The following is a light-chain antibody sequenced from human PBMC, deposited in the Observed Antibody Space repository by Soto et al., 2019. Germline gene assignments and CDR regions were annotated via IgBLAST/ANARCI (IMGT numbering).Light chain of an antibody. CDR3: QQYNNWPLT. Sequence: ETVMTQTPATLSVSPGDIATLSCRASQSISTNLAWYQQKPGQAPRLLIYDSSTRATGIPARFSGSGSGTEFTLTISSLLSEDFGVYSCQQYNNWPLTFGGGTKVEIK. CDR2: DSS. CDR1: QSISTN. J-gene: IGKJ4*01. V-gene: IGKV3D-15*01.